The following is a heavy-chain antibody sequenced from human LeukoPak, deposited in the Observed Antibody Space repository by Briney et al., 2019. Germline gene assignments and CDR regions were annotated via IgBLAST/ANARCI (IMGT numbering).Heavy chain of an antibody. V-gene: IGHV3-7*01. CDR2: IKEDGSEK. D-gene: IGHD1-1*01. J-gene: IGHJ4*02. Sequence: QPGGSLRLSCAASGFTFSTFWMSWVRQAPGKGLEWVVNIKEDGSEKYYVDSMKGRFTVARDNAKNSLYLQMDSLRAEDTAVYYCARGGTFVSDYWGQGTLVTVSS. CDR3: ARGGTFVSDY. CDR1: GFTFSTFW.